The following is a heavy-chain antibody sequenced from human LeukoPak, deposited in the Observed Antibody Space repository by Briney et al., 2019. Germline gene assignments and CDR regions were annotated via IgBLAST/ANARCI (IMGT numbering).Heavy chain of an antibody. CDR1: GGSFSGYY. Sequence: PSETLSLTCAVYGGSFSGYYWSWIRQPPGKGLEWIGEINHSGSTNYNPSLKSRVTMSVDTSKNQFSLKLSSVTAADTAVYYCATTTRYGDYVWFDPWGQGTLVTVSS. J-gene: IGHJ5*02. D-gene: IGHD4-17*01. CDR3: ATTTRYGDYVWFDP. V-gene: IGHV4-34*01. CDR2: INHSGST.